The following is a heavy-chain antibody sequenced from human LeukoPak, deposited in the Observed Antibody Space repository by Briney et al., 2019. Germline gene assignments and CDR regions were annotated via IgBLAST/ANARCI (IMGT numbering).Heavy chain of an antibody. D-gene: IGHD3-3*01. CDR1: GGSISGYY. Sequence: SETLSLTCAVSGGSISGYYWSWIRQPPGKGLEWIGYIYDSGSTNYNPSLKSRVTISVDTSKNQFSLKLNSVTAADTAVYYCARVGGTNFYYYGLDVWGQGTTVTVSS. V-gene: IGHV4-59*01. CDR2: IYDSGST. J-gene: IGHJ6*02. CDR3: ARVGGTNFYYYGLDV.